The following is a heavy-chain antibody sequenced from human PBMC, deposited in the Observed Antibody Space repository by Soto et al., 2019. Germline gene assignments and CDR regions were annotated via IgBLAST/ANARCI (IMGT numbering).Heavy chain of an antibody. CDR1: GFTFSTAN. J-gene: IGHJ4*02. Sequence: EVQLVESGGGLVKPGGSLRLSCEASGFTFSTANMNWVRQAPGKGLQWVSSISTTSDSIFYADSVKGRITISRDNAKDSLSMQMNSLTAEDTVVYYCVRKYVETGNRWGRSSGYWGKGTLVSVSS. CDR2: ISTTSDSI. CDR3: VRKYVETGNRWGRSSGY. D-gene: IGHD3-16*01. V-gene: IGHV3-21*01.